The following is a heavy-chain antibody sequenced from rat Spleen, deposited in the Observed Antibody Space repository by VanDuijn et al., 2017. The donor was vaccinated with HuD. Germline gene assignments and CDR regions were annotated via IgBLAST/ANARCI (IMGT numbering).Heavy chain of an antibody. CDR2: IWGAGNT. CDR3: TTVGY. Sequence: QVQLKESGPGLVQPSQTLSLTCTVSGYSLSTSGVNWVRQPPGKGLEWMGGIWGAGNTDYNSALKSRLSISRDTSKSQVFLKMNRLQTEDTAIYFCTTVGYWGQGVMVTVSS. J-gene: IGHJ2*01. CDR1: GYSLSTSG. V-gene: IGHV2-13*01. D-gene: IGHD1-1*01.